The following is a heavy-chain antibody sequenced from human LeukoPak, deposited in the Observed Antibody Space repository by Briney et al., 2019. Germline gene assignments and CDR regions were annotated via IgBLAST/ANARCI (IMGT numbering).Heavy chain of an antibody. Sequence: GGSLRLSCKVSGFTFSGAAMHWVRQAPGKGLEWIGRIRNKANSYATVYAASVKGRFTISRDNSKNTAYLQMNSLRAEDTAVYYCASGAKYSSSWTLVYWGQGTLVTVSS. V-gene: IGHV3-73*01. CDR1: GFTFSGAA. CDR2: IRNKANSYAT. CDR3: ASGAKYSSSWTLVY. D-gene: IGHD6-13*01. J-gene: IGHJ4*02.